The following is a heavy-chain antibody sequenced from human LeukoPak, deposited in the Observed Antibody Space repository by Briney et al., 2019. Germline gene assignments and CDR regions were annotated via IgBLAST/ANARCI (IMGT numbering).Heavy chain of an antibody. CDR1: GYTFTSYY. CDR2: INPTGGST. Sequence: GASVKVSCKASGYTFTSYYMHWVRQAPGEGLEWMGIINPTGGSTSYAQKFQGRVTMTRGTSTSTVYMELSSVRSEDTAVYYCARDHYHRIHSVMVTAPEYWGQGTLVIVSS. CDR3: ARDHYHRIHSVMVTAPEY. J-gene: IGHJ4*02. V-gene: IGHV1-46*01. D-gene: IGHD2-21*02.